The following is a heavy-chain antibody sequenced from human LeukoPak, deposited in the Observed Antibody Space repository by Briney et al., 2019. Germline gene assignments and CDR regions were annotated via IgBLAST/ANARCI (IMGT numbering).Heavy chain of an antibody. CDR3: ARRRYYDSSGYGALD. V-gene: IGHV4-59*12. CDR2: IYYSGST. D-gene: IGHD3-22*01. CDR1: GGSISSYY. J-gene: IGHJ4*02. Sequence: PSETLSLTCTVSGGSISSYYWSWIRQPPGKGLEWIGYIYYSGSTNYNPSLKSRVTISVDTSKNQFSLKLSSVTAADTAVYYCARRRYYDSSGYGALDWGQGTLVTVSS.